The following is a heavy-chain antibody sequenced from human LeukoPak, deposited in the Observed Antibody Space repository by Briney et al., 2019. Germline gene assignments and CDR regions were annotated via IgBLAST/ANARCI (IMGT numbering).Heavy chain of an antibody. CDR2: IWYDGSNK. CDR3: ARVKAVAGRSGWFDP. Sequence: PGRSLRLSCAASGFTFSSYGMHWVRQAPGKGLEWVAVIWYDGSNKYYADSVKGRFTISRDNSKNTLYLQMNSLRAEDTAVYYCARVKAVAGRSGWFDPWGQGTLVIVSS. CDR1: GFTFSSYG. V-gene: IGHV3-33*08. J-gene: IGHJ5*02. D-gene: IGHD6-19*01.